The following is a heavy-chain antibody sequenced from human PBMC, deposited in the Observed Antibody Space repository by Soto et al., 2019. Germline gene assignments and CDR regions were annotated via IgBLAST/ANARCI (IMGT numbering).Heavy chain of an antibody. CDR2: ISGSGGST. J-gene: IGHJ4*02. D-gene: IGHD3-10*01. Sequence: PGGSLRLSCAASGFTFSSYAMSWVRQAPGKGLEWVSAISGSGGSTYYADSVKGRFTISRDNSKNTLYLQMNSLRAEDTAVYYCAKDYRGSITMVRGVIGIDWGQGTMVTVSS. V-gene: IGHV3-23*01. CDR1: GFTFSSYA. CDR3: AKDYRGSITMVRGVIGID.